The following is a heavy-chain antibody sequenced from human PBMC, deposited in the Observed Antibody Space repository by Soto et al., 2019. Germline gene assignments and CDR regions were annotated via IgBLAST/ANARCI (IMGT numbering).Heavy chain of an antibody. V-gene: IGHV4-34*01. CDR3: ATRITVFGLLIPPFDP. CDR2: INHTGGT. J-gene: IGHJ5*02. CDR1: GGSVNGYY. Sequence: SETLSLTCAVYGGSVNGYYWNWIRQPPGKGLEWIGEINHTGGTHYNPSLKSRVTMSVDTSKNQFSLRLSSVTVADTAIYYCATRITVFGLLIPPFDPWGQGTQVTVSS. D-gene: IGHD3-3*01.